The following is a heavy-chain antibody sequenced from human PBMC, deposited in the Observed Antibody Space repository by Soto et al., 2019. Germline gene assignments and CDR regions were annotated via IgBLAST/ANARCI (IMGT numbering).Heavy chain of an antibody. CDR1: GFTFSGSA. V-gene: IGHV3-73*01. CDR3: TRHYYGMWWCLLICL. Sequence: SGGSLRLSCAASGFTFSGSAMHWVRQASGKGLEWVGRIRSKANSYATAYVVSVKGRFTISRDDSKNTAYLQMNSLKTEDTAVYYCTRHYYGMWWCLLICLWGQGTLVTALL. CDR2: IRSKANSYAT. D-gene: IGHD2-21*02. J-gene: IGHJ4*02.